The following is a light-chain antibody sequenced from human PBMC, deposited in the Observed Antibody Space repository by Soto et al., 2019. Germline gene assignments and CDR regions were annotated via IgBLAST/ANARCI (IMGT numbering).Light chain of an antibody. CDR3: SSYTSSSTLV. Sequence: QSALTQPASVSGSPGQSITISCSGSSSDVGAYNYVSWYQQHPGKVPKLIIYEVSNRPSGVSNRFSGSKSGDTASLTISGLQAEDEAHYYCSSYTSSSTLVLGGGTKLTVL. CDR1: SSDVGAYNY. CDR2: EVS. J-gene: IGLJ2*01. V-gene: IGLV2-14*01.